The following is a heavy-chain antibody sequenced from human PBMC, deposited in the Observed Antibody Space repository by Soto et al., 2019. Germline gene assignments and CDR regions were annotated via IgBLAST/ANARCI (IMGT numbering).Heavy chain of an antibody. D-gene: IGHD6-19*01. Sequence: GGSLRLSCAAAGFTFTTYAMNWVRQAPGQGLEWVAMVSSDGTNKNYADSVKGRFTVSRDNSKNTLWLQMDSLRAEDTAVYYCARDPDGGQWLFNYWGQGSLVTVSS. CDR1: GFTFTTYA. CDR3: ARDPDGGQWLFNY. CDR2: VSSDGTNK. V-gene: IGHV3-30*12. J-gene: IGHJ4*02.